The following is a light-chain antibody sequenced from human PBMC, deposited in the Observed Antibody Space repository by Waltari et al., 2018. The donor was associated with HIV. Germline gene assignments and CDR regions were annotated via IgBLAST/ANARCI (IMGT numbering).Light chain of an antibody. V-gene: IGKV4-1*01. CDR3: QQYFTTPWT. CDR2: WSS. CDR1: QSLFYSPNNKNF. J-gene: IGKJ1*01. Sequence: DIVMTKSPDSSTVSPAERVSINCLPNQSLFYSPNNKNFLVWYQQKTGQPPTLLIYWSSSRESGVPARFSGSGSGTNFTLTISSLQPDDVATYFCQQYFTTPWTFGQGTKVE.